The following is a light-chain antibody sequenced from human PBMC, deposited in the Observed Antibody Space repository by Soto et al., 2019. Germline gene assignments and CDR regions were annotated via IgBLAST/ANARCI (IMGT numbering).Light chain of an antibody. V-gene: IGLV2-14*01. CDR3: SSYTSSPRV. Sequence: QSALTQPASVSGSPGQSITISCTGTSSDVGGYNYVSWYQQHPGKAPKLMIYEVSNRPSGVSNRFSGSKSGNTASLTISGLQAEDEADYYCSSYTSSPRVFGTGTKLTVL. CDR2: EVS. J-gene: IGLJ1*01. CDR1: SSDVGGYNY.